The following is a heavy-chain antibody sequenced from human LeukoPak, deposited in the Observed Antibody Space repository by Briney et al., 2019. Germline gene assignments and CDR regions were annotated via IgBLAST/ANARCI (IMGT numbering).Heavy chain of an antibody. CDR1: GDSISSNY. Sequence: SETLSLTCSVSGDSISSNYWSWIRQPPGKGREWIGYMYNSGSTNYNPSLKSRVTISVDTSKNQFSLMLSSVTAADTAVYFCARGAGRCGGDCYSSDSWGQGTLVTVSS. D-gene: IGHD2-21*02. J-gene: IGHJ4*02. V-gene: IGHV4-59*01. CDR3: ARGAGRCGGDCYSSDS. CDR2: MYNSGST.